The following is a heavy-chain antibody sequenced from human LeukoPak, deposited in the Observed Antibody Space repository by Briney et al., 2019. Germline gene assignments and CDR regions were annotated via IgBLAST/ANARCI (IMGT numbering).Heavy chain of an antibody. V-gene: IGHV4-39*01. D-gene: IGHD2-2*02. CDR3: ARQYCSSTSCYIPLAYYFDY. J-gene: IGHJ4*02. CDR2: IYYSGST. Sequence: SETLSLTCTVSGGSISSSSYYWGWIRQPPGKGLEWIGSIYYSGSTYYNPSLKSRVTISVDTSKNQFSLKLSSVTAADTAVYYCARQYCSSTSCYIPLAYYFDYWGQGTLVTVSS. CDR1: GGSISSSSYY.